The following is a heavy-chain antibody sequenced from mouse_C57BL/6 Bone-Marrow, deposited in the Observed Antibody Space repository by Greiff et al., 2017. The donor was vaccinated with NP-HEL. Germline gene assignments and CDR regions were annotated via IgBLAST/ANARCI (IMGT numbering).Heavy chain of an antibody. CDR1: GYTFTSYW. V-gene: IGHV1-61*01. Sequence: QVQLKQPGAELVRPGSSVKLSCKASGYTFTSYWMDWVKQRPGQGLEWIGNIYPSDSETHYNQKFKDKATLTVDKSSSTAYMQLSSLTSEDSAVYYCASGNYEDYWGQGTTLTVSS. J-gene: IGHJ2*01. CDR3: ASGNYEDY. D-gene: IGHD2-1*01. CDR2: IYPSDSET.